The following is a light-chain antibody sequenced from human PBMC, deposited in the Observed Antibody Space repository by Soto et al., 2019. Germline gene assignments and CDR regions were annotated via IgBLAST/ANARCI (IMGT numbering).Light chain of an antibody. CDR3: MEALQSPLT. CDR2: LGS. V-gene: IGKV2-28*01. CDR1: QSLLHANGKNY. Sequence: DIVVTQSPLSLPVTPGEPASITCRSDQSLLHANGKNYLEWYLQRPGQSPQLLIYLGSERSSGVPDRFSVSGSGTDFTLKISRVEAEDVGVYYCMEALQSPLTFGGGTKVDIK. J-gene: IGKJ4*01.